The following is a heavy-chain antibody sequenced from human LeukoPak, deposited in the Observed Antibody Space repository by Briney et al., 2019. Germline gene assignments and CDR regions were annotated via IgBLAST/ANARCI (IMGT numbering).Heavy chain of an antibody. CDR3: ARDVVPYYYYYMDV. J-gene: IGHJ6*03. V-gene: IGHV3-30*04. CDR1: GLTFSSYT. D-gene: IGHD2-21*01. CDR2: ISYDGTNI. Sequence: GGSLRLSCAASGLTFSSYTMHWVRQAPGKGLEWVAVISYDGTNIYYTDSVTGRFTISRDNSKNTLYLQMNSLRADDTAVYYCARDVVPYYYYYMDVWGKGTTVTVSS.